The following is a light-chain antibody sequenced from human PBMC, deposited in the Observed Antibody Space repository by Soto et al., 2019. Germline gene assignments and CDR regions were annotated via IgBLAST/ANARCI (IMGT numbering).Light chain of an antibody. J-gene: IGKJ5*01. CDR2: AAS. CDR1: QGISTD. Sequence: DIQLTQSPSFLSASVGDRVTITCRASQGISTDLAWYLQKPGKAPNLLIYAASTLQSGVPSRFSGSGSGTEFTLTISSRQPEDFATYYCQQLNIYPLTFGQGTRLEIK. V-gene: IGKV1-9*01. CDR3: QQLNIYPLT.